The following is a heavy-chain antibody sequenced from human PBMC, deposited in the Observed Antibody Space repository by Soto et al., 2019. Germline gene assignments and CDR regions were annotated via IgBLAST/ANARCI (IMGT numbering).Heavy chain of an antibody. J-gene: IGHJ4*02. CDR2: IYYSGST. V-gene: IGHV4-30-4*01. CDR3: ARGVGYGSGSEPSKNKKRTFDY. CDR1: GGSISSGDYY. Sequence: SETLSLTCTVSGGSISSGDYYWSWIRQPPGKGLEWIGYIYYSGSTYYNPSLKSRVTISVDTSKNQFSLKLSSVTAADTAVYYCARGVGYGSGSEPSKNKKRTFDYWGQGTLATVSS. D-gene: IGHD3-10*01.